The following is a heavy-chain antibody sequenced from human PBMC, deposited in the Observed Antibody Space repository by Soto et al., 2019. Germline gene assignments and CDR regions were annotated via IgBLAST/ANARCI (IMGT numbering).Heavy chain of an antibody. CDR1: GGSISSYY. CDR3: ASGVVAATDWFDP. Sequence: SETLSLTCTVSGGSISSYYWSWIRQPPGKGLEWIGYIYYSGSTNYNPSLKSRVTISVDTSKNQFSLKLSSVTAEDTAVYYCASGVVAATDWFDPWGQGTLVTVSS. D-gene: IGHD2-15*01. J-gene: IGHJ5*02. V-gene: IGHV4-59*08. CDR2: IYYSGST.